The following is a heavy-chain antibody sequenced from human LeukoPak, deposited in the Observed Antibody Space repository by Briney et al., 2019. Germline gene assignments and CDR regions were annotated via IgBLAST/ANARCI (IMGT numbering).Heavy chain of an antibody. D-gene: IGHD5-12*01. Sequence: NDSGGSTYYADSVKGRFTISRDNSKNTLYLQMNSLRAEDTAVYYCARARGYSYGLDAFDIWGQGTMVTVSS. CDR2: NDSGGST. V-gene: IGHV3-23*01. J-gene: IGHJ3*02. CDR3: ARARGYSYGLDAFDI.